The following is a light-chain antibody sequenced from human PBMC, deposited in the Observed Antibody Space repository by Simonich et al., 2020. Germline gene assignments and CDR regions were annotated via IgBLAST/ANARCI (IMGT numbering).Light chain of an antibody. J-gene: IGKJ1*01. CDR3: QQYNSYST. CDR2: KVY. CDR1: QSISSW. V-gene: IGKV1-5*03. Sequence: DIQLTQSPSTLSASVGDRVTITCRASQSISSWLSWYQQKPGKFPKLLIYKVYRLESGVPSRFSGSGSGTEFTLTISSLQPDDFATYYCQQYNSYSTFGQGTKVEIK.